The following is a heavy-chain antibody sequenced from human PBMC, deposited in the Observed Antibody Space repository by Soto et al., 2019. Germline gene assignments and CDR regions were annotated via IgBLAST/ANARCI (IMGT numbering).Heavy chain of an antibody. D-gene: IGHD6-19*01. CDR2: ISPYNGNT. Sequence: ASVKVSCKTSGYTFTTYGISWVRQAPGQGLEWMGWISPYNGNTHYAQKFQGRVTMTTDTSTTTAYMELRTLRSDDRAVYFCARALSVAQYYYYMDVWGKGTTVTVPS. J-gene: IGHJ6*03. CDR1: GYTFTTYG. CDR3: ARALSVAQYYYYMDV. V-gene: IGHV1-18*01.